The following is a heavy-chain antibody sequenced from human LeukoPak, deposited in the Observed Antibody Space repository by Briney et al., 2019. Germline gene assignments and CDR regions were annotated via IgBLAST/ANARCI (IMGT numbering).Heavy chain of an antibody. J-gene: IGHJ5*02. D-gene: IGHD1-26*01. V-gene: IGHV4-59*08. CDR1: GGSITSYY. Sequence: PSETLSLTCTVSGGSITSYYWSWIRQPPGKGLEWIGYIYYSGSTSYNPSLKSRVTISVDTSKNQFSLKLSSVTAADTAVYYCARQWELRGWFDPWGQGTLVTVSA. CDR2: IYYSGST. CDR3: ARQWELRGWFDP.